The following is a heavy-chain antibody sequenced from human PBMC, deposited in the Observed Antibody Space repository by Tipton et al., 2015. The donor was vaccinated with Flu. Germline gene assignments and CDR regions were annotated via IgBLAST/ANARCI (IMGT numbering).Heavy chain of an antibody. CDR1: GEALRSDYL. V-gene: IGHV4-38-2*01. CDR2: IGHAGNT. D-gene: IGHD4-11*01. J-gene: IGHJ5*01. CDR3: ARRDYSNYVSEPKNWFDS. Sequence: GEALRSDYLWAWIRQPPGKGLEWIGNIGHAGNTYHNPSLKSRVAILMDTSKNQFSLKLSSVTAADTAVYFCARRDYSNYVSEPKNWFDSLGQGTLVTVSA.